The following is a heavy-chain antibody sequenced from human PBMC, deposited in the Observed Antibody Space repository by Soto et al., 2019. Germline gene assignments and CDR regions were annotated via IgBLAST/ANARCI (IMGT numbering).Heavy chain of an antibody. Sequence: EVRLVESGGGLVKPGGSLRLSCAASGFTFNKYSMNWVRQAPGKGLEWVSSITSKTGAQYYADSVKGRCIISRDNTKNSLSLQVTSLRDEATAVYYCARDLLPNDRGLGDLAYWGQGTLVTVSS. CDR1: GFTFNKYS. CDR3: ARDLLPNDRGLGDLAY. V-gene: IGHV3-21*06. CDR2: ITSKTGAQ. J-gene: IGHJ4*02. D-gene: IGHD3-22*01.